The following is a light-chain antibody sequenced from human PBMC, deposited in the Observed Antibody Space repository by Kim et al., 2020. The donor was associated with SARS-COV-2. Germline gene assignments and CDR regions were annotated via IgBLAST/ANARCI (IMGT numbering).Light chain of an antibody. Sequence: GQRVTISCSGSSSNLGSHTVNWYQQLPGTAPKLLIYSNNQRPSGVPDRFSGSKSGTSASLAISGLQSEDEADYYCAAWDGSLNAVVFGGGTKLTVL. CDR3: AAWDGSLNAVV. V-gene: IGLV1-44*01. CDR2: SNN. CDR1: SSNLGSHT. J-gene: IGLJ2*01.